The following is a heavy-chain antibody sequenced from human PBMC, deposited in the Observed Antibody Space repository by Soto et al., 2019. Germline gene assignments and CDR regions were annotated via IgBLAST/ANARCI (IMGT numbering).Heavy chain of an antibody. J-gene: IGHJ5*02. D-gene: IGHD6-6*01. CDR3: ARGGPSSIAARPGWFDP. V-gene: IGHV4-34*01. Sequence: SETLSLTCAVYGGSFSGYYWSWIRQPPGKGLEWIGEINHSGSTNYNPSLKSRVTISVDTSKNQFSLKLSSVTAADTAVYYCARGGPSSIAARPGWFDPWGQGTLVTVSS. CDR2: INHSGST. CDR1: GGSFSGYY.